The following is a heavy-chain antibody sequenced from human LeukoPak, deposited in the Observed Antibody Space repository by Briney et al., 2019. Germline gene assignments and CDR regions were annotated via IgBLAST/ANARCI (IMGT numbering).Heavy chain of an antibody. CDR2: INAGNGNT. J-gene: IGHJ4*02. CDR1: GYTFTSYA. Sequence: GGSLRLSCAASGYTFTSYAMHWVRQAPGQRLEWMGWINAGNGNTKYSQKFQGRVTITRDTSASTAYMELSSLRSEDTAVYYCARELMGSSWYQDWGQGTLVTVSS. CDR3: ARELMGSSWYQD. V-gene: IGHV1-3*01. D-gene: IGHD6-13*01.